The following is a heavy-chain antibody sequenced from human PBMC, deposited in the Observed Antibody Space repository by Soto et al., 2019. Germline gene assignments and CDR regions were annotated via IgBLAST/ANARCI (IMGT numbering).Heavy chain of an antibody. CDR2: IYYSGST. Sequence: QVQLQESGPGLVRPSQTLSLTCTVSAGSIGSLGYYWSWIRQRPGEGLEWFGFIYYSGSTFYNPSLKGRVTTSIDTSTNQFTLNLRSVTAADAAVYYCARWTTVTHFDYWGHGTLVTVSS. CDR1: AGSIGSLGYY. V-gene: IGHV4-31*03. J-gene: IGHJ4*01. CDR3: ARWTTVTHFDY. D-gene: IGHD4-17*01.